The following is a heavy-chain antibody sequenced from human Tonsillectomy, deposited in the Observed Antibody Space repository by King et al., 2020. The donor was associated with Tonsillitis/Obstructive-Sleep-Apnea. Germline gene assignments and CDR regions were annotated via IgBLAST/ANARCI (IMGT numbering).Heavy chain of an antibody. Sequence: FQLVQSGAEVKKPGASVKVSCKASGYTFTSYGIIWVRQAPGQGLEWMGWISAYNDDTNYAQKLQDRVTMTTDTSTSTAYMELRRLKSDDTAVYYCARVWAFAWELVPVDPWGQGTLVTVSS. J-gene: IGHJ5*02. CDR2: ISAYNDDT. CDR3: ARVWAFAWELVPVDP. V-gene: IGHV1-18*01. CDR1: GYTFTSYG. D-gene: IGHD1-26*01.